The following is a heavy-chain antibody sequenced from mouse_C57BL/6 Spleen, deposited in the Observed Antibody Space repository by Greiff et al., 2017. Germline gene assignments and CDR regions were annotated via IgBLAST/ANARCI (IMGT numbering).Heavy chain of an antibody. Sequence: VQLQQPGAELVKPGASVKLSCKASGYTFTSYWMHWVKQRPGQGLEWIGMIHPNSGSTNYNEKLKSKATLTVDKSSSTAYMQLSSLTSEDSAVYYCAREEVGRRYFDVWGTGTTVTVSS. CDR3: AREEVGRRYFDV. CDR1: GYTFTSYW. V-gene: IGHV1-64*01. J-gene: IGHJ1*03. CDR2: IHPNSGST. D-gene: IGHD4-1*01.